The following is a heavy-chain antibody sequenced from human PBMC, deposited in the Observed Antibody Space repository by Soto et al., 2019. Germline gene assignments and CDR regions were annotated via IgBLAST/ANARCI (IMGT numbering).Heavy chain of an antibody. Sequence: ASVKVSCKASGYTFTSYDINWVRQATGQGLEWMGWMNANSGNTGYAQKFQGRVTMTRNTTISTDYMELSRLRSEDTAVYYCARAVSSGWFFEGEYCFDYWGQGTLVTVSS. J-gene: IGHJ4*02. CDR1: GYTFTSYD. CDR2: MNANSGNT. V-gene: IGHV1-8*01. D-gene: IGHD6-19*01. CDR3: ARAVSSGWFFEGEYCFDY.